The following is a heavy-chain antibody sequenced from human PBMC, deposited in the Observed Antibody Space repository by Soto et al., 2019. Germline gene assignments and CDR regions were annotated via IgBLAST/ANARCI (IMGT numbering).Heavy chain of an antibody. D-gene: IGHD3-16*01. Sequence: EVQLLESGGGLVQPGESLRLSCAASGFSFSTFEMSWVRQAPGRGLEWVSFISDDSSRTDYADAVKGRFTICRDNSKHTLYLQMNSLTAEDTAVYAFVKGGWLDFWGQGTLVTVSS. V-gene: IGHV3-23*01. J-gene: IGHJ5*01. CDR1: GFSFSTFE. CDR2: ISDDSSRT. CDR3: VKGGWLDF.